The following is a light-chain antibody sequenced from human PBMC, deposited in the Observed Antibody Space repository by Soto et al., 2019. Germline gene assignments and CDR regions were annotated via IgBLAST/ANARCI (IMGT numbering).Light chain of an antibody. CDR3: QQYYNWPLT. J-gene: IGKJ4*01. Sequence: EIVMTQSPATLSVSPGERATLSCRASQSVATNLAWYQQKPGQPPKLLIYGASTRATGIPARFSGSGSGTEFTLTISSLQSEDFAVYYCQQYYNWPLTFGGGTKVDIK. V-gene: IGKV3D-15*01. CDR2: GAS. CDR1: QSVATN.